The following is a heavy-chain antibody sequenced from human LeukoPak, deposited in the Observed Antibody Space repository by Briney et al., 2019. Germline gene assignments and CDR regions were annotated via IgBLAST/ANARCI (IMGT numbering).Heavy chain of an antibody. Sequence: GASVKVSCKASGYTFTGDYMHWVRQAPGQGLGWMGWINPNSGGTNYAQKFQGRVTMTRDTSISTAYRELSRLRSDDTAVYYCARGGSSSWYWFDPWGQGTLVTVSS. V-gene: IGHV1-2*02. J-gene: IGHJ5*02. CDR2: INPNSGGT. CDR3: ARGGSSSWYWFDP. D-gene: IGHD6-13*01. CDR1: GYTFTGDY.